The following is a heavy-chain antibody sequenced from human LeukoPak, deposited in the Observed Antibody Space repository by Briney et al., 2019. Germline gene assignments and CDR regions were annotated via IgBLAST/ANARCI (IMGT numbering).Heavy chain of an antibody. CDR2: ISWNSGSI. V-gene: IGHV3-9*01. CDR1: GFTFDDYA. CDR3: AKGRDKYQLLSKNWFDP. Sequence: GGSLRLSCAASGFTFDDYAMHWVRQAPGKGLEWVSGISWNSGSIGYADSVKGRFTISRDNAKNTLYLQMNSLRAEDTALYYCAKGRDKYQLLSKNWFDPWGQGTLVTVSS. J-gene: IGHJ5*02. D-gene: IGHD2-2*01.